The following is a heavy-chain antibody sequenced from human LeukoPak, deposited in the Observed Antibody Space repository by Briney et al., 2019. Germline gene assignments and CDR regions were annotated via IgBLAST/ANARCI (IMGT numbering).Heavy chain of an antibody. CDR3: AKGVEGSSSWFEKYYFDY. CDR2: ISGSGGST. CDR1: GFTFSSYG. Sequence: KSGGSLRLSCAASGFTFSSYGMSWVRQAPGKGLEWVSGISGSGGSTFYADSVKGRFTISRDNSKNTLYLQMNSLRAEDTAVYYCAKGVEGSSSWFEKYYFDYWGQGTLVTVSS. D-gene: IGHD6-13*01. J-gene: IGHJ4*02. V-gene: IGHV3-23*01.